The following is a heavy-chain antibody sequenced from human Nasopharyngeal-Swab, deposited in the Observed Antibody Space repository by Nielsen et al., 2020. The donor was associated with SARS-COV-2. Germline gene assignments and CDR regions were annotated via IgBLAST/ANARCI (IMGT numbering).Heavy chain of an antibody. V-gene: IGHV4-61*01. D-gene: IGHD3-10*01. Sequence: SETLSLTCTVSGGSVSSGSYYWSWIRQPPGKGLEWIGYIYYSGSTNYNPPLKSRVTISVDTSKNQFSLKLSSVTAADTAVYYCAREPSMVRGPFGPWGQGTLVTVSS. CDR2: IYYSGST. CDR1: GGSVSSGSYY. J-gene: IGHJ5*02. CDR3: AREPSMVRGPFGP.